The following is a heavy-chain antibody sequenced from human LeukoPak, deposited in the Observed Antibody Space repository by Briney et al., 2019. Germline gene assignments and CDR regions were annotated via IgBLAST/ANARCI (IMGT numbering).Heavy chain of an antibody. CDR1: GFTFSSYN. D-gene: IGHD1-26*01. V-gene: IGHV3-21*01. J-gene: IGHJ6*03. Sequence: GGSLRLSCAASGFTFSSYNMNWVRQAPGKGLELVSSITSGSSYIYYADSVKGRFTISRDNAKNSLYLQMNSLRAEDTAVYYCARDPYSGSYGNYYYYFMDVWGKGTTVTISS. CDR2: ITSGSSYI. CDR3: ARDPYSGSYGNYYYYFMDV.